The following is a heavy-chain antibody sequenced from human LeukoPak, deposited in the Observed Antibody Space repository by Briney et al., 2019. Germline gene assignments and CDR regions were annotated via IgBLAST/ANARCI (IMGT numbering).Heavy chain of an antibody. CDR3: ARGVVIAPQTFDY. CDR1: GESISGFY. CDR2: IYYSGST. D-gene: IGHD2-21*01. Sequence: SETLSLTCTVSGESISGFYWTWIRQPPGRGLEWIGYIYYSGSTNYNPSLKSRVTISVDTSKNQFSLKLSSVTAADTAVYYCARGVVIAPQTFDYWGQGTLVTVSS. V-gene: IGHV4-59*01. J-gene: IGHJ4*02.